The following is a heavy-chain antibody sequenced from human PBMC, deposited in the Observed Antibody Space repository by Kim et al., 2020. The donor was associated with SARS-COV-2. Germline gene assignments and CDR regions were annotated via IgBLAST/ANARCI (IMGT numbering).Heavy chain of an antibody. CDR2: IRSKANSDAT. V-gene: IGHV3-73*01. D-gene: IGHD1-26*01. Sequence: GGSLRLSCAASGFTLSGSAMHWVRQASGKGLEWVGRIRSKANSDATTYAASVKGRFTISRDDSKNTAYLQMNSLKTEDTAVYYCARGTPYSASYWYAFDIWGQVTMVTVSS. J-gene: IGHJ3*02. CDR1: GFTLSGSA. CDR3: ARGTPYSASYWYAFDI.